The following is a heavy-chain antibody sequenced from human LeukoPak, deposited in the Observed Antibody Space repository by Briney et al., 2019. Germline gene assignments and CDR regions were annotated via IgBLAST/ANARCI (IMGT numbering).Heavy chain of an antibody. CDR3: ARDQYYYDRSGYYRFDY. CDR1: GGSISSYY. J-gene: IGHJ4*02. V-gene: IGHV4-4*07. CDR2: MHTSGIT. Sequence: SETLSLTCTVSGGSISSYYWSWIRQPAGKGLEWIGRMHTSGITNYNPSLKSRFTMSGDTSKNQISLKLRSATAADTAVYYCARDQYYYDRSGYYRFDYWGQGTLVTVSS. D-gene: IGHD3-22*01.